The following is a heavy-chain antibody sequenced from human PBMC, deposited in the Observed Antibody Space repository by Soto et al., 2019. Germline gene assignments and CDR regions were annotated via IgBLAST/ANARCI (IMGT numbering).Heavy chain of an antibody. D-gene: IGHD6-13*01. V-gene: IGHV4-59*01. CDR1: GGSISSYY. Sequence: SETLSLTCTVSGGSISSYYWSWLRQPPGKGLEWIGYIYYSGSTNYNPSLKIRVTISVDTSKNQFSLKLSSVTAADTAVYYCASGIAAAGPPNWFDPWAQGTLVPVSS. CDR2: IYYSGST. J-gene: IGHJ5*02. CDR3: ASGIAAAGPPNWFDP.